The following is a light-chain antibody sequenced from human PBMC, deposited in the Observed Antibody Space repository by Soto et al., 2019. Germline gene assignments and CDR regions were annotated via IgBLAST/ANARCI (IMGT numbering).Light chain of an antibody. V-gene: IGKV1-39*01. J-gene: IGKJ5*01. CDR1: QSVTTW. CDR2: TAS. CDR3: QQGYTTPIT. Sequence: DIQITQSPSTLSASVGDRVTITCRASQSVTTWLAWYQQKPGRAPKLLIYTASSLQSGVPSRFSGSGSGTDFTLTISSLQPEDFATYHCQQGYTTPITFGQGTRLEIK.